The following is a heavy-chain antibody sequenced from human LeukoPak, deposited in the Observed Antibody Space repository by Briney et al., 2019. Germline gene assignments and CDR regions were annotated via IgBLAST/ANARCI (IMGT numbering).Heavy chain of an antibody. J-gene: IGHJ6*02. CDR3: ARDSYGDSVQDV. CDR2: ISSSSSTI. V-gene: IGHV3-48*01. D-gene: IGHD4-17*01. Sequence: GGSLRLSCAASGFTFSSYSMNWVRQAPGKGLEWVSYISSSSSTIYYADSVKGRFTISRDYAKNSLYLQMNSLRAEDTAVYYCARDSYGDSVQDVWGQGATVTVSS. CDR1: GFTFSSYS.